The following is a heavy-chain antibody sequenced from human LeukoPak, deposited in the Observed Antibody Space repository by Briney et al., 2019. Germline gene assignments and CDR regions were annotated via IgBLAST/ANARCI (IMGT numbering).Heavy chain of an antibody. CDR1: GFTFSSYA. CDR2: ISYDGSNK. Sequence: GGSLRLSCAASGFTFSSYAMHWVRQAPGKGLEWVAVISYDGSNKYYADSVKGRFTISRDNSKNTLYLQMNSLRAEDTAVYYCARDRKGYYYDSSGYDYWGQGTPVTVSS. J-gene: IGHJ4*02. D-gene: IGHD3-22*01. V-gene: IGHV3-30-3*01. CDR3: ARDRKGYYYDSSGYDY.